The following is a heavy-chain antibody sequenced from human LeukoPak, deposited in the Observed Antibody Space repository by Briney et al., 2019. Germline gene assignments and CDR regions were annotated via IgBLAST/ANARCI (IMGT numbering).Heavy chain of an antibody. CDR2: ISGSGTYT. CDR1: GFTFNNYA. J-gene: IGHJ4*02. V-gene: IGHV3-23*01. Sequence: PGGSLRLSCLASGFTFNNYAMFWVRQTPGKGLEWVSGISGSGTYTYYADSVKGRFTISRDNSKNMLYLQMNSLRAEDTAVFYCAKDRRLRPRYYFDSWGQGTLVTVSS. CDR3: AKDRRLRPRYYFDS.